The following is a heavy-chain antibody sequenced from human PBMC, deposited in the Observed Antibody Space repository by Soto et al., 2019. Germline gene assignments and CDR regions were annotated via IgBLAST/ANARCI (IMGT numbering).Heavy chain of an antibody. CDR2: INHNSGGT. CDR3: AAGRSSSEVSFWLDY. Sequence: QLQLVQSGAEVKKPGASVKVSCKASGYTFTEYYMHWVRQAPGQGLEWMGWINHNSGGTNYAQKVQGWVTITRDTSISTAYMELSRLTSDDTAVYYCAAGRSSSEVSFWLDYWGQGTLVTVS. J-gene: IGHJ4*02. D-gene: IGHD3-10*01. CDR1: GYTFTEYY. V-gene: IGHV1-2*04.